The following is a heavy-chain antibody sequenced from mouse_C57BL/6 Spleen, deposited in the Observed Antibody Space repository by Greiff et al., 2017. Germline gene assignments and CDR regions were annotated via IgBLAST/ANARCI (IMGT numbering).Heavy chain of an antibody. J-gene: IGHJ1*03. Sequence: VQLQQSGAELVRPGASVTLSCKASGYTFTDYEMHWVKQTPVHGLEWIGAIDPETGGTAYNQKFNGKAILTADKSSSTAYMELRSLTSEDSAVYYCTRATTVVAWYFDVWGTGTTVTVSS. CDR1: GYTFTDYE. CDR2: IDPETGGT. D-gene: IGHD1-1*01. CDR3: TRATTVVAWYFDV. V-gene: IGHV1-15*01.